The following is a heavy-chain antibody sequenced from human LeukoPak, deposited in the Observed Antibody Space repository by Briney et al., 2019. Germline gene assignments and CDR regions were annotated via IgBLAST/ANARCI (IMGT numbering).Heavy chain of an antibody. V-gene: IGHV3-7*01. Sequence: PGGSLRLSCAASGFTFSSYWMSWVRQAPGKGLEWVANIKQDGSEKYYVGSVKGRFTISRDNAKNSLYLQMSSLRAEDTAVYYCARSIAAADNGVGWGQGTLVTVSS. J-gene: IGHJ4*02. CDR1: GFTFSSYW. D-gene: IGHD6-13*01. CDR2: IKQDGSEK. CDR3: ARSIAAADNGVG.